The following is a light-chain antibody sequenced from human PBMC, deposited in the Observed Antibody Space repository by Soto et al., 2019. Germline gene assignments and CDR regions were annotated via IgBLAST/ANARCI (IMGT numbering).Light chain of an antibody. CDR1: SNDVGAFDY. J-gene: IGLJ2*01. V-gene: IGLV2-14*01. CDR2: EVF. Sequence: QSALTQPASVSASPGQSISISCTGTSNDVGAFDYVSWYQQHPGKAPKLIIFEVFNRPSGVSTRFSGSKSGSTASLTISGLQAEDEADYYCTSYTSSSSVLFGGGTKLTVL. CDR3: TSYTSSSSVL.